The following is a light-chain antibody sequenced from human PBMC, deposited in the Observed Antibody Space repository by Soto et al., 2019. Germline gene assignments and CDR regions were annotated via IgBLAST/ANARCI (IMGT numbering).Light chain of an antibody. J-gene: IGKJ2*01. CDR1: QGPTTY. Sequence: DIQLTQSPSFLSASVGDRVSITCRVSQGPTTYLAWYQQKPGKAPRLLIYSTSTLQSGVPSRFSGSGSGTEFTLTISSLQPDDFATYYCQQYERPPFAFGQGTKLEIK. V-gene: IGKV1-9*01. CDR3: QQYERPPFA. CDR2: STS.